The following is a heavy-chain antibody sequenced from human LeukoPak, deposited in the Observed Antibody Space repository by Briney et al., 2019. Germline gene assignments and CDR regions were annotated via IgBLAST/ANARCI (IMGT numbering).Heavy chain of an antibody. J-gene: IGHJ6*03. CDR2: IKQDGSEA. Sequence: GGSLRLSCAASGFTFSSYWMTWVRQAPGKGLEWVANIKQDGSEAYYVDSVKGRFTVSRDNAKNSPYLQLNSLGAEDTAVYYCATRYCTIPACRASSYHCMDNWGKGTTVTVSS. V-gene: IGHV3-7*01. D-gene: IGHD2-8*01. CDR1: GFTFSSYW. CDR3: ATRYCTIPACRASSYHCMDN.